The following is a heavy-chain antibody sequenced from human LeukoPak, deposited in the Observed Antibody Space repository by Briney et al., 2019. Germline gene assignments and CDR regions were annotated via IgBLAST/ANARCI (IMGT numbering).Heavy chain of an antibody. CDR1: GFTFSSYE. D-gene: IGHD4-17*01. Sequence: GGSLRLSCAASGFTFSSYEMNWVRQAPGKGLEWVSYISSSGSTIYYADSVKGRFTISRDNAKNSLYLQMNSLRAEDTAVYYCARLHGYGDSGPWGQGTLVTVSS. CDR3: ARLHGYGDSGP. J-gene: IGHJ5*02. CDR2: ISSSGSTI. V-gene: IGHV3-48*03.